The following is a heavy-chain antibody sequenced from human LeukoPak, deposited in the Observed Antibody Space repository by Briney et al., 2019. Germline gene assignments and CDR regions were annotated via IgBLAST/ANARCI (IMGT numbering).Heavy chain of an antibody. D-gene: IGHD1-26*01. CDR3: SKQGVGVPGGADAFDF. V-gene: IGHV3-73*01. CDR1: GFTFSGSV. CDR2: IRSKANKYAT. Sequence: GGSLRLSCAASGFTFSGSVIHWVRQASGRGLEWVGRIRSKANKYATAYAASVKGRFTVSRDDSKDTAYLQMNSLKTEDTAVYYCSKQGVGVPGGADAFDFWGQGTMVTVSS. J-gene: IGHJ3*01.